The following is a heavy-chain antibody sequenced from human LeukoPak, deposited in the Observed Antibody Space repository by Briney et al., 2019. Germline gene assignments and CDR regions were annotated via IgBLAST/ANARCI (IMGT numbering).Heavy chain of an antibody. D-gene: IGHD5-12*01. CDR3: ASHEVATIQLFDY. V-gene: IGHV4-39*07. CDR2: IYYSGST. Sequence: SETLSLTCTVSGGSISSSSYYWGWIRQPPGKGLEWIGSIYYSGSTYYNPSLKSRVTISVDTSKNQFSLKLSSVTAADTAVYYCASHEVATIQLFDYWGQGTLVTVSS. J-gene: IGHJ4*02. CDR1: GGSISSSSYY.